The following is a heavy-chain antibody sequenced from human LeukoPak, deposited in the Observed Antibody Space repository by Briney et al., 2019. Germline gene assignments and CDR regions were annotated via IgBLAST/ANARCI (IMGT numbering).Heavy chain of an antibody. Sequence: SETLSLTCAVYGGSFSGYYWSWIRQPPGKGLEWIGEINHSGSTNYNPSLKSRVTIPVDTSKNQFSLKLSSVTAADTAVYYGARGEYFYWLYRSQYYFDYWGQRTLVTV. V-gene: IGHV4-34*01. CDR2: INHSGST. D-gene: IGHD3-9*01. J-gene: IGHJ4*02. CDR3: ARGEYFYWLYRSQYYFDY. CDR1: GGSFSGYY.